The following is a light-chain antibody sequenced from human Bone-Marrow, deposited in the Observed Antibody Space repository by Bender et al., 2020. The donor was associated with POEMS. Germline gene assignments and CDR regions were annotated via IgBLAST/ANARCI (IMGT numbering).Light chain of an antibody. J-gene: IGLJ1*01. CDR3: FSYAGSSTYV. Sequence: QSALTQPRSVSGSPGQSVTISCTGTTSNVGDYDHVSWYQHHPGKAPKLIIYEGNKRPSGVSHRFSGSKSGNTASLTISGLQAEDEADYYCFSYAGSSTYVFGTGTKVTVL. CDR1: TSNVGDYDH. CDR2: EGN. V-gene: IGLV2-23*01.